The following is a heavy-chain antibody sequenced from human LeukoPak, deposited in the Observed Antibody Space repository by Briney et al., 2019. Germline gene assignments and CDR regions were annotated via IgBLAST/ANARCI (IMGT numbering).Heavy chain of an antibody. V-gene: IGHV4-39*07. CDR2: IYYSGST. CDR3: ARSGYSNFDY. D-gene: IGHD3-3*01. J-gene: IGHJ4*02. CDR1: GGSISSRNYY. Sequence: SETLSLTCTVSGGSISSRNYYWGWIRQPPGKGLEWIGSIYYSGSTYYSPSLKSRVTISVDTSKNQFFLRLRSVTAADTAVYYCARSGYSNFDYWGQGTLVTVSS.